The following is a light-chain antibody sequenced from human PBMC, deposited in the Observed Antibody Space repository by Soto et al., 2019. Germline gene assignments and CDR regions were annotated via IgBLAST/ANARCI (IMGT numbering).Light chain of an antibody. Sequence: QSALTQPASVSGSPGQSITISCTGTSSDAGSYNLVAWYQQHTGKAPKLMIYEGSKRPSGVSNRFSGSKSGNTASLTISGLQAEDEADYYCCSYAGSSTPYVFGTGTKLTVL. CDR3: CSYAGSSTPYV. V-gene: IGLV2-23*01. CDR1: SSDAGSYNL. CDR2: EGS. J-gene: IGLJ1*01.